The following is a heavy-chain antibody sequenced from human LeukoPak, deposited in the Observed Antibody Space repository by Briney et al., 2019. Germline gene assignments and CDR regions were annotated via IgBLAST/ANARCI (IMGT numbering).Heavy chain of an antibody. J-gene: IGHJ4*02. Sequence: GGSLRLSCVASGFTFSSYSMNWVRQAPGKGLEWVSVIYSGGSTYYADSVKGRFTISRDNSKNTLYLQMNSLRAEDTAVYYCARRITIFGVVIAPLDYWGQGTLVTVSS. CDR2: IYSGGST. D-gene: IGHD3-3*01. CDR1: GFTFSSYS. V-gene: IGHV3-66*04. CDR3: ARRITIFGVVIAPLDY.